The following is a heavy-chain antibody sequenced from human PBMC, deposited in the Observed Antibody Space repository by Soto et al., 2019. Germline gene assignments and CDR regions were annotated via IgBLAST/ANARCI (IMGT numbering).Heavy chain of an antibody. Sequence: GGSLRLSCAASGFTFSNYCMHWVRQVPGKGLVWVSRINPDWRPTNYQDSVKGRLTISRDTAESTLHLQMHGLRDEDTAVYSCVRGYSGNYRIELWGQGALVTVSS. V-gene: IGHV3-74*01. CDR1: GFTFSNYC. CDR2: INPDWRPT. CDR3: VRGYSGNYRIEL. J-gene: IGHJ4*02. D-gene: IGHD5-12*01.